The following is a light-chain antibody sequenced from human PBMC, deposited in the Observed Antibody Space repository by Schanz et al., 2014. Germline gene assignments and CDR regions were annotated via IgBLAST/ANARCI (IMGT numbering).Light chain of an antibody. CDR2: GNS. Sequence: QSVLTQPPSVSGAPGQRVTISCTGSSSNIGAGYDVHWYQQLPGTAPKLLIYGNSNRPSGGPGRFSGSRSGTSASLAITGLQAEDEADYYCCSYAGSYTLVFGGGTKLTVL. J-gene: IGLJ2*01. CDR3: CSYAGSYTLV. V-gene: IGLV1-40*01. CDR1: SSNIGAGYD.